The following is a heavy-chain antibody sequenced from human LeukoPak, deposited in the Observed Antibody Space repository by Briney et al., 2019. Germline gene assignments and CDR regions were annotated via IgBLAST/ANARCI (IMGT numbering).Heavy chain of an antibody. V-gene: IGHV4-38-2*02. D-gene: IGHD2-21*01. CDR1: GYSISSGYY. CDR3: ASIREIGVIGDYFDY. CDR2: IYHSGST. Sequence: ASETLSLTCTVSGYSISSGYYWGWIRQPPGKGLEWIGSIYHSGSTYYNPSLKSRVTISVDTSKNQFSLKLSSVTAADTAVYYCASIREIGVIGDYFDYWGQGTLVTVSS. J-gene: IGHJ4*02.